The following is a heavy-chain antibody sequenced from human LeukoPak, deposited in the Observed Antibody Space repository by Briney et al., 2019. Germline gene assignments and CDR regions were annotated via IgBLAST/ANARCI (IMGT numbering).Heavy chain of an antibody. V-gene: IGHV5-51*01. CDR2: IYPGDSDI. CDR1: GYSITSYW. D-gene: IGHD2-8*02. CDR3: ARPARSGPGITGFDY. J-gene: IGHJ4*02. Sequence: GESLKISCKASGYSITSYWIGFVRQMPGKLLELMGIIYPGDSDIRYSPSFQGQVTISADKSISTAYLQWSSLKASDTAMYYCARPARSGPGITGFDYWGQGTLVTVSS.